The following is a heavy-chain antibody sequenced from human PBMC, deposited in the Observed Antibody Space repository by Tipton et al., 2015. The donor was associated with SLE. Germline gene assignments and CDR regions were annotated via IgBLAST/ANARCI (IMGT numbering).Heavy chain of an antibody. CDR3: AKGSGWYKD. J-gene: IGHJ4*02. D-gene: IGHD6-19*01. CDR1: SGSFSGYY. V-gene: IGHV4-34*11. CDR2: LDDSGNT. Sequence: TLSLTCAVYSGSFSGYYWSWIRQPPGKGLGWIASLDDSGNTNYNPSLRSRVTTSIDTPKSQFSLKLSSVTAADTAVYYCAKGSGWYKDWGQGTLVTVSS.